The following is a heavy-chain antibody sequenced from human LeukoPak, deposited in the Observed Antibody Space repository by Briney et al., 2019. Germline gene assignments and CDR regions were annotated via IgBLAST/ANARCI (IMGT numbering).Heavy chain of an antibody. CDR1: GYTFTGYY. CDR2: INPNSGGT. D-gene: IGHD5-24*01. CDR3: ARDLMALFDP. V-gene: IGHV1-2*02. J-gene: IGHJ5*02. Sequence: ASVKVSCKASGYTFTGYYMHWVRQAPGQGLEWMGWINPNSGGTNYAQKFQGRVTMSRDTSISTACMELSRLRSDGTAVYYCARDLMALFDPWGQGTLVTVSS.